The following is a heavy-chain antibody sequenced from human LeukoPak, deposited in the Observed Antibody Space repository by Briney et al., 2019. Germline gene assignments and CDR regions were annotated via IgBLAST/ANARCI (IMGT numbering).Heavy chain of an antibody. D-gene: IGHD3-9*01. Sequence: PGGSLRLSCAASGFTFSSYAMSWVRQAPGKGLEWVSAISGSGGSTYYADSVKGRFTISRDNSKNTLYLQMNSLRAEDTAVYYCAKGGSQYYDILTGYLMDVWGQGTTVTVSS. CDR1: GFTFSSYA. CDR3: AKGGSQYYDILTGYLMDV. V-gene: IGHV3-23*01. CDR2: ISGSGGST. J-gene: IGHJ6*02.